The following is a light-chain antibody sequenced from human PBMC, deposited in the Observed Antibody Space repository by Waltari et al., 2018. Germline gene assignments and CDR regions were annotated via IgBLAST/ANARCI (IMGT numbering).Light chain of an antibody. Sequence: CRASQSVSSSYLTWYQQKPGQAPRLLIYGASSRATGIPDRFSGSGSGTVFTLTISRLEPEDFAVYYCQQYGSSPQTFGQGTKVEIK. J-gene: IGKJ1*01. CDR1: QSVSSSY. V-gene: IGKV3-20*01. CDR3: QQYGSSPQT. CDR2: GAS.